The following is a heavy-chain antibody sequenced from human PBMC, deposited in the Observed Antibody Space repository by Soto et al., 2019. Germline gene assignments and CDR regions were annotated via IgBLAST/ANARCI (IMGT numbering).Heavy chain of an antibody. CDR1: GFTFSSYA. J-gene: IGHJ4*02. CDR2: ISGSGGST. V-gene: IGHV3-23*01. Sequence: GGSLRLSCAASGFTFSSYAMSGVRKAPGKGREWVSAISGSGGSTYYADSVKGRFTISRDNSKNTLYRQMNSLRAEDTAVYYCAKGRVTTGSLCDYWGQGTRGTVSA. CDR3: AKGRVTTGSLCDY. D-gene: IGHD4-17*01.